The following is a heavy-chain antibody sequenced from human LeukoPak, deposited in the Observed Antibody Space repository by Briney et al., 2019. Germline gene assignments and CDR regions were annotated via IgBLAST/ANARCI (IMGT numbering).Heavy chain of an antibody. CDR3: ARAPRGYCSGGSCYLFGY. D-gene: IGHD2-15*01. CDR1: GFTFSSYG. CDR2: ISYGGSNK. J-gene: IGHJ4*02. Sequence: GGSLRLSCAASGFTFSSYGMHWVRQAPGKGLEWVAVISYGGSNKYYADSVKGRFTISRDNSKNTLYLQMNSLRAEDTAVYYCARAPRGYCSGGSCYLFGYWGQGTLVTVSS. V-gene: IGHV3-30*03.